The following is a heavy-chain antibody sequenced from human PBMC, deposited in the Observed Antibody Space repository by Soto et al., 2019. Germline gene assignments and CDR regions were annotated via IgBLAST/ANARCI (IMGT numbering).Heavy chain of an antibody. CDR3: ARVMSGYDYLDY. Sequence: PGGSLRLSCAASGFTVSSNYISWVRQAPGKGLEWVSVIYSGGSTYYADSVKGRFTISRDNSKNTLYLQMNSLRAEDTAVYYCARVMSGYDYLDYWGQGTLVTVSS. CDR2: IYSGGST. V-gene: IGHV3-53*01. J-gene: IGHJ4*02. CDR1: GFTVSSNY. D-gene: IGHD5-12*01.